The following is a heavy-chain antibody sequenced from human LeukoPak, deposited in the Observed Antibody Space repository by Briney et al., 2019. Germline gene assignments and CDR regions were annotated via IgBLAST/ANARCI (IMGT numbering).Heavy chain of an antibody. D-gene: IGHD6-19*01. CDR2: LRDDGRDE. V-gene: IGHV3-30*02. J-gene: IGHJ4*02. CDR3: AKGQATLAVSSGFDY. Sequence: GGSLRLSCAASGFSFSSYAMHWVRQAPGKGLEWVAFLRDDGRDEYYGDSVKGRFTISRDNSKNTLYLQMNSLRAEDTAVYYCAKGQATLAVSSGFDYWGQGTLVTVSS. CDR1: GFSFSSYA.